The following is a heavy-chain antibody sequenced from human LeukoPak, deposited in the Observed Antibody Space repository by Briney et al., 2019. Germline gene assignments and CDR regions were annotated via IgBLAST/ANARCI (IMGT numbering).Heavy chain of an antibody. CDR3: ARGDSYGSHFDY. Sequence: ASVKVSCKASGYTFTGYYMHWVRQAPGQGLEWMGWINPNSGGTNYAQKFQGWVTMTRDTSISTAYMEPSRLRSDDTAVYYCARGDSYGSHFDYWGQGTLVTVSS. CDR1: GYTFTGYY. J-gene: IGHJ4*02. CDR2: INPNSGGT. D-gene: IGHD5-18*01. V-gene: IGHV1-2*04.